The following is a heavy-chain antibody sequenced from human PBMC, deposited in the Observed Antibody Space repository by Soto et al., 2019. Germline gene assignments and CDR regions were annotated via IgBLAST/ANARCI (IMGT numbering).Heavy chain of an antibody. D-gene: IGHD4-17*01. CDR1: GFTVSSNY. CDR2: IYSGGST. J-gene: IGHJ2*01. CDR3: ARAPDYGYSRWDWYFDR. V-gene: IGHV3-66*01. Sequence: EVQLVESGGGLVQPGGSLRLSCAASGFTVSSNYMSWVRQAPGKGLEWVSVIYSGGSTYYADSVKGRFTISRDNSKNTLYLQMISLRAEDTAVYYGARAPDYGYSRWDWYFDRWGRGTLVTVSS.